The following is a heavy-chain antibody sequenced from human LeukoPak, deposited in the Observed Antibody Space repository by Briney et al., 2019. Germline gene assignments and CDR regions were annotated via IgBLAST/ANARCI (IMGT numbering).Heavy chain of an antibody. CDR1: GYSISSGYY. J-gene: IGHJ3*02. CDR3: ARQDIVVVPNAFDI. D-gene: IGHD2-2*01. Sequence: PSETLSLTCAVSGYSISSGYYWGWIRQPPGKGLEWIGSIYHSGSTYYNPSLKSRVTIPVDTSKNQFSLKLSSVTAADTAVYYCARQDIVVVPNAFDIWGQGTMVTVSS. V-gene: IGHV4-38-2*01. CDR2: IYHSGST.